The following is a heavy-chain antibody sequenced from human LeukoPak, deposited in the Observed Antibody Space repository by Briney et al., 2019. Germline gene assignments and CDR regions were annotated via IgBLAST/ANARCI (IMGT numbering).Heavy chain of an antibody. CDR2: IYYSGST. Sequence: PSETLSLTCTVSGGSISSGGYYWSWIRQHPGKGLEWIGYIYYSGSTYYNPSLKSRVTISVDTSKNQFSLKLSSVTAADTAVYYCARVLPTYYYDSSGYYRWFDPWGQGTLVTVSS. CDR3: ARVLPTYYYDSSGYYRWFDP. J-gene: IGHJ5*02. CDR1: GGSISSGGYY. V-gene: IGHV4-31*03. D-gene: IGHD3-22*01.